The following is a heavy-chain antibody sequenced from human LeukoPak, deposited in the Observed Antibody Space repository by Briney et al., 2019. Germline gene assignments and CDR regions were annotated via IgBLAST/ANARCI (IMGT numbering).Heavy chain of an antibody. CDR3: ARDFGGNSGWCNDN. CDR1: GFTSSSYW. J-gene: IGHJ4*02. Sequence: GGSLTLSCAASGFTSSSYWMSWVRQAPGKGLEWVANIKQDGSKKYYVDSVKGRFTISRDNAQNSVYLQMNSLRVEDTAVYYCARDFGGNSGWCNDNWGQGTLVTVSS. CDR2: IKQDGSKK. D-gene: IGHD6-19*01. V-gene: IGHV3-7*01.